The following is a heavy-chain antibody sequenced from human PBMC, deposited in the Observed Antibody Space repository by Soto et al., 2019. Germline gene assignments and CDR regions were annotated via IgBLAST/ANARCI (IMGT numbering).Heavy chain of an antibody. CDR1: GGTFSSYA. CDR3: ARDDSYSSSGGWAYNWFDP. Sequence: QVQLVQSGAEVKKPGSSVKVSCKASGGTFSSYAISWVRQAPGQGLEWMGGIIPIFGTANYAQKFQGRVTITADESTSTAYMELSSLSSEDTAVYYCARDDSYSSSGGWAYNWFDPWGQGTLVTVSS. D-gene: IGHD6-13*01. CDR2: IIPIFGTA. J-gene: IGHJ5*02. V-gene: IGHV1-69*01.